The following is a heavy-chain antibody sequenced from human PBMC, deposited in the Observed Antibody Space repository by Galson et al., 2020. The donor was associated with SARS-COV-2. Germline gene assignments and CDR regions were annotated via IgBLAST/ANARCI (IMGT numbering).Heavy chain of an antibody. D-gene: IGHD3-9*01. CDR2: IIPLFGTA. J-gene: IGHJ6*02. CDR1: GGAFSNSA. CDR3: ASGHYYDILRGWPHYAMDV. Sequence: SVKVSCKASGGAFSNSAITWVRQAPGQGLECMGGIIPLFGTANYAQKFQGRVTITADESTSTAYMEVSSLRSEDTAVYFCASGHYYDILRGWPHYAMDVWGQGTTVSVSS. V-gene: IGHV1-69*13.